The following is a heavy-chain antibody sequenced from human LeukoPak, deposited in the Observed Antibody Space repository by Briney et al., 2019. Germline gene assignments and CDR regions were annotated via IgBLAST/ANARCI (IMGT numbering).Heavy chain of an antibody. V-gene: IGHV3-74*01. Sequence: AGGSLRLSCAASGFTFSSYWMHWVRQAPGKGLVWVSRINSDGSSTSYADSVKGRFTISRDNAKNTLYLQMDSLRAEDTAVYYCARDRMEMKYFDLWGRGTLVTVSS. D-gene: IGHD1-1*01. J-gene: IGHJ2*01. CDR2: INSDGSST. CDR1: GFTFSSYW. CDR3: ARDRMEMKYFDL.